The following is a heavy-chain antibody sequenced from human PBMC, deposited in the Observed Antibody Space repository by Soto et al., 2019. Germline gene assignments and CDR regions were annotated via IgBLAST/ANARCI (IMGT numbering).Heavy chain of an antibody. V-gene: IGHV4-39*01. CDR3: ARMNERVVVAAVNFDY. J-gene: IGHJ4*02. Sequence: QLQLQESGPGLVKPSETLSLTCTVSGGSISSSSYYWGWIRQPPGKGLEWIGSIYYSGSTYYNPSLKSRVTISVDTSKNQFSLKLSSVTAADTAVYYCARMNERVVVAAVNFDYWGQGTLVTVSS. D-gene: IGHD2-15*01. CDR2: IYYSGST. CDR1: GGSISSSSYY.